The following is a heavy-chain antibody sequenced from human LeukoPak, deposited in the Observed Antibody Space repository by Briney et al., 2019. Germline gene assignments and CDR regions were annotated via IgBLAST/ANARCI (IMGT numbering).Heavy chain of an antibody. Sequence: SETLSLTCTVSGGSISSSSYYWGWIRQPPGKGLEWIGSIYYSGSTYYNPSLKSRVTISVDTSKNQFSLKLSSVTAADTAVYYCARDPSTMVRGVTAKYYYYGMDVWGQGTTVTVSS. CDR3: ARDPSTMVRGVTAKYYYYGMDV. V-gene: IGHV4-39*07. J-gene: IGHJ6*02. CDR1: GGSISSSSYY. D-gene: IGHD3-10*01. CDR2: IYYSGST.